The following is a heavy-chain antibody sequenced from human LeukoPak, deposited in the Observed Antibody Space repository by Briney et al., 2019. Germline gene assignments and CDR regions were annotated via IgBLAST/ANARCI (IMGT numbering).Heavy chain of an antibody. Sequence: SETLSLTCAVYGGSFSGYYCSWIRQPPGKGLEWIGEINHSGSTNYNPSLKSRVTISVDTSENQFSLKLSSVTAADTAVYYCARGALHYDILTGTRIASGYYYYGMDVWGKGTTVTVSS. V-gene: IGHV4-34*01. CDR1: GGSFSGYY. CDR3: ARGALHYDILTGTRIASGYYYYGMDV. D-gene: IGHD3-9*01. J-gene: IGHJ6*04. CDR2: INHSGST.